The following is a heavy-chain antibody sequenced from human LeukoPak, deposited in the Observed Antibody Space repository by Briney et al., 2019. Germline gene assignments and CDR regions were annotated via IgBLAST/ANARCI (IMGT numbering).Heavy chain of an antibody. CDR3: AKGLSWVNDAFDI. V-gene: IGHV3-48*01. J-gene: IGHJ3*02. CDR2: SSSGSTI. D-gene: IGHD6-13*01. Sequence: SSSGSTIYYADSVKGRFTISRDNSKNTLYLQMNSLRAEDTAVYYCAKGLSWVNDAFDIWGQGTMVTVSS.